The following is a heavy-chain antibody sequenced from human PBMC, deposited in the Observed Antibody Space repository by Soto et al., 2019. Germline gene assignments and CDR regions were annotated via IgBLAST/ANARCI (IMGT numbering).Heavy chain of an antibody. D-gene: IGHD1-1*01. CDR1: GGSISNDNYY. CDR2: VHYSGAT. V-gene: IGHV4-39*01. J-gene: IGHJ2*01. Sequence: QLQLQESGPGLVKPSETLSLSCSVSGGSISNDNYYWGWVRQPPGKGLEWIGAVHYSGATYYNPSLKSRVTMSVDTSKNEFYLYLRSVTAADTTIYYRGRGTGDWYFDLWGRGTLITVSS. CDR3: GRGTGDWYFDL.